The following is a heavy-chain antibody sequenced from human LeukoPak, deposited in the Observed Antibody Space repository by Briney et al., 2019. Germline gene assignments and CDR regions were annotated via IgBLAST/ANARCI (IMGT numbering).Heavy chain of an antibody. J-gene: IGHJ6*02. Sequence: GGSLRLSCAASGFTFSDSWMSWVRQAPGKGLEWVANMNQDGSAKGYVDSVRGRFTISRDNARNSLYLQMSSLRPEDTAVYYCATYTHWVAGDVWGQGTTVTVSS. V-gene: IGHV3-7*01. CDR1: GFTFSDSW. CDR2: MNQDGSAK. D-gene: IGHD3-16*01. CDR3: ATYTHWVAGDV.